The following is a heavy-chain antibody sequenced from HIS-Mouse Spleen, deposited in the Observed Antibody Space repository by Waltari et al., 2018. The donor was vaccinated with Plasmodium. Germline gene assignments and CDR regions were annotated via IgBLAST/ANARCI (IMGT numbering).Heavy chain of an antibody. CDR1: GGSFRGYY. V-gene: IGHV4-34*01. J-gene: IGHJ4*02. Sequence: QVQLQQWGAGLLKPSETLSLTCAVYGGSFRGYYWSWIRQPPGKGLDGIGEINHSGSTNNNPSPNSRVTISVDTSKNQFSLKLSSVTAADTAVYYCARVRPGYYFDYWGQGTLVTVSS. CDR3: ARVRPGYYFDY. CDR2: INHSGST. D-gene: IGHD6-6*01.